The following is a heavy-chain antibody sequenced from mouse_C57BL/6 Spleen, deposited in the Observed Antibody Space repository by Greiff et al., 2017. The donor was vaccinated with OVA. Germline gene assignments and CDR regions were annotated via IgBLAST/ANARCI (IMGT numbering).Heavy chain of an antibody. V-gene: IGHV1-59*01. D-gene: IGHD1-1*01. Sequence: QVQLQQPGAELVRPGTSVKLSCKASGYTFTSYWMHWVKQRPGQGLEWIGVIDPSDSYTNYNQKFKGKATLTVDTSSSTAYMQLSSLTSEDSAVYYCARSTTVVVLDYWGQGTTLTVSS. J-gene: IGHJ2*01. CDR3: ARSTTVVVLDY. CDR1: GYTFTSYW. CDR2: IDPSDSYT.